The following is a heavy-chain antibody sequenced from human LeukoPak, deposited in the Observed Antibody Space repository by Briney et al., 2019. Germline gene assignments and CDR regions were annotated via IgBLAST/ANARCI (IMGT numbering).Heavy chain of an antibody. D-gene: IGHD5-12*01. CDR3: ARAMIVATGEGDY. Sequence: GASVKVSCTASGYTFTSYGISWVRQAPGQGHGWMGWISAYNGNTNYAQKLQGRVTMTTDTATSTAYMELRSLRSDDTAVYYCARAMIVATGEGDYWGQGTLVTVSS. CDR1: GYTFTSYG. V-gene: IGHV1-18*04. CDR2: ISAYNGNT. J-gene: IGHJ4*02.